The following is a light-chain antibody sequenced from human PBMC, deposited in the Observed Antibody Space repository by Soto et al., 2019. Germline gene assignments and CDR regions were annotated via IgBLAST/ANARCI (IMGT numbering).Light chain of an antibody. J-gene: IGKJ1*01. V-gene: IGKV1-5*01. Sequence: IQMTQSPSTLSASIGDTVTITCRASQSMNRRLDWYQQKPGEANKLLIYDASSLERGVPSRFSGTGSGTEFTLISSSLQPDDFATYYCQQYWSYCTFGQGTNVEIK. CDR2: DAS. CDR1: QSMNRR. CDR3: QQYWSYCT.